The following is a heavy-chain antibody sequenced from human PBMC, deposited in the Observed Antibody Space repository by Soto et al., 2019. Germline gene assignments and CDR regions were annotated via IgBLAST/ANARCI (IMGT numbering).Heavy chain of an antibody. Sequence: EVQLVESGGGLVQPGRSLRLSCAAAGCTFDDYAMHWVRQAPGKGLEWVSGISWNSGSIGYADSVKGRFTISRDNAKNSLYLQMNSLRAEDTALYYCAKAGVTYYYDCYMDVWGKGTTVTVSS. CDR2: ISWNSGSI. CDR3: AKAGVTYYYDCYMDV. CDR1: GCTFDDYA. D-gene: IGHD2-21*02. V-gene: IGHV3-9*01. J-gene: IGHJ6*03.